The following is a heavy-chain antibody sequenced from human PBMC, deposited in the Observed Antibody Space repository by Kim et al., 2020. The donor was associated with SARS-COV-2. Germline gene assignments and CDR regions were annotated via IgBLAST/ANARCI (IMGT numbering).Heavy chain of an antibody. CDR3: ARYYYDSSGYYYDVSYYFDY. V-gene: IGHV5-51*01. CDR1: GYSFTSYW. D-gene: IGHD3-22*01. J-gene: IGHJ4*02. CDR2: IYPGDSDT. Sequence: GESLKISCKGSGYSFTSYWIGWVRQMPGKGLEWMGIIYPGDSDTRYSPSFQGQVTISADKSISTAYLQWSSLKASDTAMYYCARYYYDSSGYYYDVSYYFDYWGQGTLVTVSS.